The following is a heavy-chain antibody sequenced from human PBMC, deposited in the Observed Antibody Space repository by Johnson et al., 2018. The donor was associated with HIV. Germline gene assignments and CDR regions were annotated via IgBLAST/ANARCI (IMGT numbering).Heavy chain of an antibody. CDR2: IWYDGSTI. V-gene: IGHV3-33*08. Sequence: QVQLVESGGGVVQPGRSLRLSCAASGFTFSSHGMHWVRQAPGKGLEWVAVIWYDGSTIYYADSVKGRFTISRDNSKNTLYLQMNSLRVEDTAVYYCTTDHCSGDSCCRGGSCYNAFDIWGQGTMVTVSS. D-gene: IGHD2-15*01. CDR1: GFTFSSHG. CDR3: TTDHCSGDSCCRGGSCYNAFDI. J-gene: IGHJ3*02.